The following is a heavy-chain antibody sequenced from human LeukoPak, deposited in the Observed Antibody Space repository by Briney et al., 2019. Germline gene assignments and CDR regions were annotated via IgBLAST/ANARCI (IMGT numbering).Heavy chain of an antibody. Sequence: GASVKVSCKASGYTFTGYYMHWVRQAPGQGLEWMGRINPNSGGTNYAQKLQGRVTMTTDTSTSTAYMELRSLRSDDTAVYYCARDRITFGGVIVPGRHDYWGQGTLVTVSS. CDR3: ARDRITFGGVIVPGRHDY. V-gene: IGHV1-2*06. D-gene: IGHD3-16*02. CDR1: GYTFTGYY. J-gene: IGHJ4*02. CDR2: INPNSGGT.